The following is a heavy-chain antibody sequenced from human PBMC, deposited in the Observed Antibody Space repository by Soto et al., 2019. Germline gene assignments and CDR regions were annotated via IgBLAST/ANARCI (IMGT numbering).Heavy chain of an antibody. J-gene: IGHJ4*02. CDR2: IWYDGSNK. D-gene: IGHD6-6*01. V-gene: IGHV3-33*01. Sequence: LRLSCAASGFTFSSYGMHWVRQAPGKGLEWVAVIWYDGSNKYYADSVKGRFTISRDNSKNTLYLQMNSLRAEDTAVYYCARAEQLVSPSSFDYWGQGTLVTVSS. CDR3: ARAEQLVSPSSFDY. CDR1: GFTFSSYG.